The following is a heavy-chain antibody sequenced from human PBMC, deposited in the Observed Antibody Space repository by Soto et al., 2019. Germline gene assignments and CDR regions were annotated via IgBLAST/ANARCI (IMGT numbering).Heavy chain of an antibody. CDR2: MSYDGSTT. J-gene: IGHJ6*02. CDR3: AKSRRGVTIFGVVIPYGMDV. V-gene: IGHV3-30*18. CDR1: GFTFSRYG. D-gene: IGHD3-3*01. Sequence: GSLRLSCAASGFTFSRYGMHWVRQAPGKGLEWVAVMSYDGSTTYYADSVKGRFTISRDNSKNTVYLQMNSLRAEDTAVYYCAKSRRGVTIFGVVIPYGMDVWGQGTTVTVSS.